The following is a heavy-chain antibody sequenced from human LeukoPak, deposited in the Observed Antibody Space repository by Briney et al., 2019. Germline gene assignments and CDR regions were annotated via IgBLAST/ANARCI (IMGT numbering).Heavy chain of an antibody. Sequence: GASVKVSCKASGYTFTSYGISWVRQAPGQGLEWMGWISAYNGNTNYAQKLQGRVTMTTDTSTSTAYMELRSLRSDDTAVCYCARDGRRYCSSTSYPPDPWGREPWSPSPQ. CDR2: ISAYNGNT. J-gene: IGHJ5*02. CDR1: GYTFTSYG. CDR3: ARDGRRYCSSTSYPPDP. D-gene: IGHD2-2*01. V-gene: IGHV1-18*01.